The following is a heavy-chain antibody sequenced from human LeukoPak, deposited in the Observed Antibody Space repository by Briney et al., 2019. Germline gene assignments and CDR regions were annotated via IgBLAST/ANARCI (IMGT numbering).Heavy chain of an antibody. Sequence: SGPTPVKPTQTLTLTCTFSGFSLSTSGVGVGWIRQPPGKALEWLALIYWNDDKRYSPSLKSRLTITKDTSKNQVVLTMTNMDPVDTATYYCAHRWGGLRWPYFDYWGQGTLVTVSS. J-gene: IGHJ4*02. CDR3: AHRWGGLRWPYFDY. D-gene: IGHD4-23*01. CDR2: IYWNDDK. CDR1: GFSLSTSGVG. V-gene: IGHV2-5*01.